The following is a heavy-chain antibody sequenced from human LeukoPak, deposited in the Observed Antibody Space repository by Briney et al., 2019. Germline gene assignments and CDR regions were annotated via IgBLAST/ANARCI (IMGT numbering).Heavy chain of an antibody. Sequence: PGGSLRLSCAASGFTFSSYSMNWVRQAPGKGLEWVSSISSSSSYIYYADSVKGRFTISRDNAKNSLYLQMNSLRAEDTAVYYCARDLSGYSYGTLFGYWGQGTLVTVSS. CDR1: GFTFSSYS. J-gene: IGHJ4*02. V-gene: IGHV3-21*01. CDR3: ARDLSGYSYGTLFGY. D-gene: IGHD5-18*01. CDR2: ISSSSSYI.